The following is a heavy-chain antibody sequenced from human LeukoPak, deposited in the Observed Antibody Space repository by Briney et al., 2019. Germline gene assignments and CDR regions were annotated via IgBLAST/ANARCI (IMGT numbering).Heavy chain of an antibody. CDR2: IDPNSGGT. V-gene: IGHV1-2*06. Sequence: GASVKVSCKTSGYTFTGYYIHWVRQAPGQGLEWLGRIDPNSGGTSYAHNFQGRVTMTRDTSITTAYMDLSSLRSEDTAVYYCASLPRSVRGHDAFDIWGQGTMVTVSS. J-gene: IGHJ3*02. CDR3: ASLPRSVRGHDAFDI. D-gene: IGHD3-10*01. CDR1: GYTFTGYY.